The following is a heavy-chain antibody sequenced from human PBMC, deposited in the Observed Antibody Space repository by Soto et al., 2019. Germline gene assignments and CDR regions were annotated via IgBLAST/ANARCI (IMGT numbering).Heavy chain of an antibody. CDR1: GFTFDDYA. V-gene: IGHV3-9*01. D-gene: IGHD1-7*01. J-gene: IGHJ4*02. CDR2: ISWNSGSI. CDR3: AKGGYNWYSYLDY. Sequence: EVQLVESGGGLVQPGRSLRLSCAASGFTFDDYAMHWGRQAPGKGLEWVSGISWNSGSIDYADSVKGRFTISRDNAKNSLYLQMNSLRAEDTALYYCAKGGYNWYSYLDYWGQGTLVTVSS.